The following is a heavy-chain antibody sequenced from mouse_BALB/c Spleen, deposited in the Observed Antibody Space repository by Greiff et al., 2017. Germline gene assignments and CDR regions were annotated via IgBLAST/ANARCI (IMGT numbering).Heavy chain of an antibody. CDR3: ARAMITGGFAY. CDR2: ISSGSSTI. D-gene: IGHD2-4*01. CDR1: GFTFSSFG. Sequence: EVQRVESGGGLVKPGGSRKLSCAASGFTFSSFGMHWVRQAPEKGLEWVAYISSGSSTIYYGDTVKGRFTISRDNPKNTLFLQMTSLRSEDTAMYYCARAMITGGFAYWGQGTLVTVSA. J-gene: IGHJ3*01. V-gene: IGHV5-17*02.